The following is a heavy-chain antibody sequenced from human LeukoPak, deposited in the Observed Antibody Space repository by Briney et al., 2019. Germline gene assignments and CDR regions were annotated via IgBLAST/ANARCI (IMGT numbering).Heavy chain of an antibody. CDR2: ISHTGTTM. Sequence: PGGSLRLSCAASGFSFISYSMNWVRQAPGKELEGVSYISHTGTTMSYADSVKGRFTISRDNARNSLYLQMNSLRAEDTAVYYCAIPPLSGSGSSRPLAGMDVWGQGTTVTVSS. J-gene: IGHJ6*02. V-gene: IGHV3-48*04. D-gene: IGHD3-10*01. CDR3: AIPPLSGSGSSRPLAGMDV. CDR1: GFSFISYS.